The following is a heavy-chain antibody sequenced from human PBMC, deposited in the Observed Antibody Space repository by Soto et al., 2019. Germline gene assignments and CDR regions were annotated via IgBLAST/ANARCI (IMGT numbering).Heavy chain of an antibody. CDR2: ISAYNGNT. CDR3: ARDSKGVHDINYYYYYGMDV. CDR1: GYTFTSYG. V-gene: IGHV1-18*01. J-gene: IGHJ6*02. D-gene: IGHD3-10*01. Sequence: GASVKVSCKASGYTFTSYGISWVRQAPGQGLEWMGWISAYNGNTNYAQKLQGRATMTTDTSTSTAYMELRSLRSDDTAVYYCARDSKGVHDINYYYYYGMDVWGQGTTVTVSS.